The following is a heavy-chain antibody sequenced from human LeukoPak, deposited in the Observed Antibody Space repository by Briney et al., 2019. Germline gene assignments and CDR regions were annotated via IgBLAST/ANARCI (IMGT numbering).Heavy chain of an antibody. D-gene: IGHD6-19*01. CDR2: ISSSSSSI. CDR3: ARDATPSSGWYHFDY. Sequence: GGSLRLSCAASGFTFSSYAMNWVRQAPGRGLEWVSYISSSSSSIYYADSVKGRFTISRDNAKNSLYLQMNSLRDEDTAVYYCARDATPSSGWYHFDYWGQGTLVTVSS. J-gene: IGHJ4*02. V-gene: IGHV3-48*02. CDR1: GFTFSSYA.